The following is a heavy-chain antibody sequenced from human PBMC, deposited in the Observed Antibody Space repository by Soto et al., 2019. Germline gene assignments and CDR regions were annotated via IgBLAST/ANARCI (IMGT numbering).Heavy chain of an antibody. V-gene: IGHV4-59*12. J-gene: IGHJ6*02. CDR2: VYYSASTNYKPSL. CDR1: GGPISSYY. CDR3: ARDEVVVAPYYYYGMDV. D-gene: IGHD2-15*01. Sequence: SETLSLTCTVSGGPISSYYWSWIRQPPGKGLEWIGYVYYSASTNYKPSLNYNPSLKSRVTISVDTSKNQFSLKLSSVTAADTAVYYCARDEVVVAPYYYYGMDVWGQGTTVTVSS.